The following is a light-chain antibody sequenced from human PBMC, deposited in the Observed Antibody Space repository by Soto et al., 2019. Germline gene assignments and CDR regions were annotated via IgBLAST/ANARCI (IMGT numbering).Light chain of an antibody. J-gene: IGKJ2*01. Sequence: ELVLTQSPGTLSLSPGERATLSCRASQSVSGSYVAWSQQKPGQSPRLLIYGASDRATGIPDRFSGSGSGTDFTLTISRVAHEDFSLYDGQQYGSSPPYTFGQGTRLEIK. CDR2: GAS. CDR3: QQYGSSPPYT. V-gene: IGKV3-20*01. CDR1: QSVSGSY.